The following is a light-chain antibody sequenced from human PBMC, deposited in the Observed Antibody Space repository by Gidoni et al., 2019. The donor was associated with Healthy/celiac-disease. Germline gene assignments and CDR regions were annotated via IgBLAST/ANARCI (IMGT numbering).Light chain of an antibody. CDR2: AAS. Sequence: EIVLTQSPATLPLSPGERATLSCRASQSVSSYLAWYQQEPGQAPRLLIYAASNRATGIPARFSGSGSGTYFTLTVSNLEPDDFAVYYCQQRSNWPPYTFGQGTKLEIK. CDR3: QQRSNWPPYT. J-gene: IGKJ2*01. CDR1: QSVSSY. V-gene: IGKV3-11*01.